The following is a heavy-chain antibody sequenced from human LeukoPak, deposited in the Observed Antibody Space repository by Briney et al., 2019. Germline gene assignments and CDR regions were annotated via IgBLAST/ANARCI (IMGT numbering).Heavy chain of an antibody. CDR1: GFTFSSYW. CDR3: ARGGDYYYGMDV. Sequence: GGSLRLSCAASGFTFSSYWMHWVRHAPGKGLVWVSRINSDGSSTSYADSVKGRFTISRDNAKNTLYLQMNSLRAEDTAVYYCARGGDYYYGMDVWGQGTTVTVSS. D-gene: IGHD4-17*01. V-gene: IGHV3-74*01. J-gene: IGHJ6*02. CDR2: INSDGSST.